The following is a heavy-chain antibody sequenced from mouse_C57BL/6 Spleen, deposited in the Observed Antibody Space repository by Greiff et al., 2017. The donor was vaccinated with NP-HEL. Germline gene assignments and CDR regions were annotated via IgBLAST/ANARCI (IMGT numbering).Heavy chain of an antibody. CDR3: ARWDTTVVAPFDY. V-gene: IGHV1-55*01. CDR2: IYPGSGST. Sequence: VQLQQSGAELVKPGASVKMSCKASGYTFTSYWITWVKQRPGQGLEWIGDIYPGSGSTNYNEKFKSKATLTVDTSSSTAYMQLSSLTSEDSAVYYCARWDTTVVAPFDYWGQGTTLTVSS. D-gene: IGHD1-1*01. CDR1: GYTFTSYW. J-gene: IGHJ2*01.